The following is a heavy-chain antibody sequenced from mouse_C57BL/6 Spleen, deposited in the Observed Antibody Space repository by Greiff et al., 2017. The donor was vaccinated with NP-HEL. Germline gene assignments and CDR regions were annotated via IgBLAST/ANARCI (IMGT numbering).Heavy chain of an antibody. D-gene: IGHD1-1*01. J-gene: IGHJ2*01. CDR3: SMITTVVDNYFDY. CDR1: GYTFTGYW. CDR2: ILPGSGST. Sequence: VQLQQSGAELMKPGASVKLSCKATGYTFTGYWIEWVKQRSGHGLEWIGEILPGSGSTNYNEKFKGKATFTADTSSNTAYMQRSSLTPEDSAIYYCSMITTVVDNYFDYWGQGTTLTVSS. V-gene: IGHV1-9*01.